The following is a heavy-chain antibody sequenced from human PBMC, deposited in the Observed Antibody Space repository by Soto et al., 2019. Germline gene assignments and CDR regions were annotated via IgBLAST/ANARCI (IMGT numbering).Heavy chain of an antibody. V-gene: IGHV3-30*18. D-gene: IGHD2-2*02. Sequence: GGSLRLSCAASGFTFSSYGMHWVRQAPGKGPEWVAVISYDGSNKYYADSVKGRFTISRDNSKNTLYLQMNSLRAEDTAVYYCAKGKGYCSSTSCYTSGLGYYGMDVWGQGTTVTVSS. J-gene: IGHJ6*02. CDR2: ISYDGSNK. CDR1: GFTFSSYG. CDR3: AKGKGYCSSTSCYTSGLGYYGMDV.